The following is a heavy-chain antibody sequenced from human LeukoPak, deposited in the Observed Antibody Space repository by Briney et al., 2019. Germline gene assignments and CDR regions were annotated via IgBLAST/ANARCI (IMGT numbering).Heavy chain of an antibody. CDR3: VKSASNYGANWFDP. V-gene: IGHV3-64D*09. J-gene: IGHJ5*02. CDR2: ITSNGDTT. D-gene: IGHD4/OR15-4a*01. CDR1: GFTFSSYA. Sequence: GGSLRLSCSASGFTFSSYAMHWVRQAPGKGLEYISSITSNGDTTYYADSVKGRFTISRDNSKNTLYLQMSSLRAEDTAVYYCVKSASNYGANWFDPWGQGTVVTVSS.